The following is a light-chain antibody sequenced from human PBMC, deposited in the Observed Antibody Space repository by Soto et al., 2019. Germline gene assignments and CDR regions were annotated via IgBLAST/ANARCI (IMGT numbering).Light chain of an antibody. J-gene: IGKJ4*01. CDR1: QSVDRY. V-gene: IGKV3-20*01. CDR2: GAS. Sequence: EVVLTQSPDTLSLSPGETATLSCRASQSVDRYVAWYHQKPGQAPRLLISGASRRATGTPDRFSGSGSGTDFTLTIGRLEPDDFAVYYCQQYGNSPLTFGGGTKVDIK. CDR3: QQYGNSPLT.